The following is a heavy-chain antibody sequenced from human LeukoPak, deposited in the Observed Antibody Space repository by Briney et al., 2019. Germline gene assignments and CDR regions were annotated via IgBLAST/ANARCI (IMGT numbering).Heavy chain of an antibody. V-gene: IGHV3-11*01. D-gene: IGHD6-6*01. CDR3: ARRSYSSCDY. J-gene: IGHJ4*02. Sequence: PGGSLRLSSAASGFTFSDYYMSWIRQAPGKGLEWVSYISSSGSTIYHGDSVKGRFTISRDNAKNSLYLQMSSLRAEDTAVYYCARRSYSSCDYWGQGTLVTVSS. CDR2: ISSSGSTI. CDR1: GFTFSDYY.